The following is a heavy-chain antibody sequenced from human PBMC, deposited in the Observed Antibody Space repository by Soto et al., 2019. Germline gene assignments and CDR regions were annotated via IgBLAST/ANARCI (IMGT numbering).Heavy chain of an antibody. CDR3: VRSMIIVVRLIGLDY. J-gene: IGHJ4*02. CDR1: GFTFRSYA. CDR2: ISYDGSNK. Sequence: GGSLRLSCGASGFTFRSYAMHWVRQTPGKGLEWVAVISYDGSNKHYADSVKGRFSISRDNSKNMLYLQMDSLSTEDTAVYYCVRSMIIVVRLIGLDYWGQGTLVTVSS. V-gene: IGHV3-30-3*01. D-gene: IGHD3-22*01.